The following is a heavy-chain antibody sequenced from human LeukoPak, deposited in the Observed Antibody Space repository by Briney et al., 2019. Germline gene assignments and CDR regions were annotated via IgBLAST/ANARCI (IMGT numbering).Heavy chain of an antibody. J-gene: IGHJ4*02. D-gene: IGHD3-22*01. V-gene: IGHV3-23*01. CDR2: ISGSGDSP. CDR1: GFTFRTYA. CDR3: AREDYYDSSGYYDWAFDY. Sequence: GGSLRLSCAASGFTFRTYAMSWVRQAPGMGLEWVSGISGSGDSPYYADSVKGRFTISRDNAKNSLYLQMNSLRAEDTAVYYCAREDYYDSSGYYDWAFDYWGQGTLVTVSS.